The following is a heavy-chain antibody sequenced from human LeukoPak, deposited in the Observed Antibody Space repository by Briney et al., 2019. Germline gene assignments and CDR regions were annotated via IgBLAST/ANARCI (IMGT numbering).Heavy chain of an antibody. CDR3: ARGGAAAGLDY. Sequence: SQTLSLTCAISGDSVSSNSAVWNWTRQSPSRGLEWLGRTYYRSKWYNDYAVSVRSRISITPDTSKNQFSLQLNSVTPEDTAVYYCARGGAAAGLDYWGQGTLVTVSS. V-gene: IGHV6-1*01. CDR1: GDSVSSNSAV. J-gene: IGHJ4*02. D-gene: IGHD6-13*01. CDR2: TYYRSKWYN.